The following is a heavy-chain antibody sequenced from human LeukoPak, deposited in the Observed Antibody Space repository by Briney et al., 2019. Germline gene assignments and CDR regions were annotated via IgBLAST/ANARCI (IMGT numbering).Heavy chain of an antibody. V-gene: IGHV4-59*08. CDR1: GGALSSYY. CDR3: ARLSDYDILTGFVSWFDP. J-gene: IGHJ5*02. D-gene: IGHD3-9*01. CDR2: IYYSGST. Sequence: SETLSLTCTVSGGALSSYYRSWIRQPPGKGLERIGYIYYSGSTNYNPSLKSRVTISVATSKNQFSLKLSSVTAADTAVYYCARLSDYDILTGFVSWFDPWGQGTLVTVSS.